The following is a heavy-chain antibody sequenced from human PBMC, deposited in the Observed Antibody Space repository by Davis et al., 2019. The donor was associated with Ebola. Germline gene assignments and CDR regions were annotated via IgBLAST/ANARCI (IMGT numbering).Heavy chain of an antibody. Sequence: SETLSLTCTVSGGSISSYYWSWIRQPPGKGLEWIGEINHSGSTNYNPSLKSRFTISVDTSKNQFSLKLSSVTAADTAVYYCASSSGYYSPHFDYWGQGTLVTVSS. CDR1: GGSISSYY. CDR2: INHSGST. V-gene: IGHV4-34*01. CDR3: ASSSGYYSPHFDY. J-gene: IGHJ4*02. D-gene: IGHD3-22*01.